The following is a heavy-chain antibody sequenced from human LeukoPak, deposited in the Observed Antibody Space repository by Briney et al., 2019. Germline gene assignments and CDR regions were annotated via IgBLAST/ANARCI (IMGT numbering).Heavy chain of an antibody. V-gene: IGHV3-11*06. D-gene: IGHD3-10*01. CDR1: GFTFSDYY. CDR3: ARDLGFGELSGGLDY. J-gene: IGHJ4*02. Sequence: GSLRLSCAASGFTFSDYYMSWIRQAPGKGLEWVSYISSSSSYTNYADSVKGRFIISRDNAKNSLYLQMNSLRAEDTAVYYCARDLGFGELSGGLDYWGQGALVTVSS. CDR2: ISSSSSYT.